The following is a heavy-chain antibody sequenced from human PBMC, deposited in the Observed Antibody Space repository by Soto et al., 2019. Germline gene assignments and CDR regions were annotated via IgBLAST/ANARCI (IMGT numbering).Heavy chain of an antibody. CDR3: ARRMTWSLWCFDL. V-gene: IGHV1-8*01. CDR2: MNPNSGNT. CDR1: GYTFKNYD. J-gene: IGHJ2*01. D-gene: IGHD3-10*01. Sequence: QVQLLQSGAEVKKPGDSVRVSCRASGYTFKNYDISWVRRAPGQGLEWMGWMNPNSGNTGYAQKFQDRVTMTSDTSTRTAYMELSSLTAEDTALYYCARRMTWSLWCFDLWGSGTQVTVSS.